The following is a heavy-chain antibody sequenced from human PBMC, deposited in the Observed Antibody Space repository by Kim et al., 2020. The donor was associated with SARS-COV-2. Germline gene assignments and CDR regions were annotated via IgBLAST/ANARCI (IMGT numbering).Heavy chain of an antibody. Sequence: GGSLRLSCAASGFTFSSYAMSWVRQAPGKGLEWVSAISGSGGGTYYADSVKGRFTISRDNSKNTLYLQMNSLRAEDTAVYYCAKDLLPLRVATIEDYYHYGLDDWGQGTTVTVSS. J-gene: IGHJ6*02. V-gene: IGHV3-23*01. CDR3: AKDLLPLRVATIEDYYHYGLDD. CDR2: ISGSGGGT. CDR1: GFTFSSYA. D-gene: IGHD5-12*01.